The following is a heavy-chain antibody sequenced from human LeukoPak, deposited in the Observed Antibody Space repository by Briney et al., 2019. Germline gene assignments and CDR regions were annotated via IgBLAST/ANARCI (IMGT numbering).Heavy chain of an antibody. J-gene: IGHJ2*01. CDR1: GFTVSSNY. V-gene: IGHV3-30*03. CDR2: ISYDGSNK. CDR3: AREVAVTTDWYFDL. Sequence: GGSLRLSCAASGFTVSSNYMSWVRQAPGKGLEWVAVISYDGSNKYYADSVKGRFTISRDNSKNTLYLQMNSLRAEDTAVYYCAREVAVTTDWYFDLWGRGTLVTVSS. D-gene: IGHD4-17*01.